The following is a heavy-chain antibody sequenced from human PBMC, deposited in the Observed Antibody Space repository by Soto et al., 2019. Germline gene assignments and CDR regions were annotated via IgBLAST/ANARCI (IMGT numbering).Heavy chain of an antibody. V-gene: IGHV5-10-1*01. Sequence: PGESLKISCKDSGYSFAIYWISWVRQMPGKGLEWMGRIDLSDSYTNYSPSFQGHVTISADKSISTAYLQWSSLKASDTAMYYCARPSDYXNYGDSFGYFYYYVMDVWGQGTTVTVSS. D-gene: IGHD4-4*01. CDR3: ARPSDYXNYGDSFGYFYYYVMDV. CDR2: IDLSDSYT. J-gene: IGHJ6*01. CDR1: GYSFAIYW.